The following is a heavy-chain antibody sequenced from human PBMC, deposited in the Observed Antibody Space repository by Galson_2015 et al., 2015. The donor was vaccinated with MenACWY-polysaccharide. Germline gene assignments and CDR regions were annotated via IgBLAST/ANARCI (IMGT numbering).Heavy chain of an antibody. V-gene: IGHV3-23*01. CDR3: AKASWCDDILTGFGPYYFDY. D-gene: IGHD3-9*01. CDR1: GFTFSSYA. Sequence: SLRLSCAASGFTFSSYAMSWVRQAPGKGLEWVSAISGSGGSTYYADSVKGRFTISRDNSKNTLYLQMNSLRAEDTAVYYCAKASWCDDILTGFGPYYFDYWGQGSLVTVSS. CDR2: ISGSGGST. J-gene: IGHJ4*02.